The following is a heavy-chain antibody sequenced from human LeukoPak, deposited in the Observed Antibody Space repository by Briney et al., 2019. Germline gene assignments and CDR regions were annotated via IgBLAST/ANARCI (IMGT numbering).Heavy chain of an antibody. D-gene: IGHD2-21*02. V-gene: IGHV4-34*01. CDR1: GGSLSGYY. Sequence: SETLSLTCAVYGGSLSGYYWSWICQPPGKGLEWVGSIYYSGSTYYKPSLKSRVTISVDTSKNQFSLKLSSVTAADTAVYYCARGPIVVVTAIIWYFDLWGRGTLVTGSS. J-gene: IGHJ2*01. CDR3: ARGPIVVVTAIIWYFDL. CDR2: IYYSGST.